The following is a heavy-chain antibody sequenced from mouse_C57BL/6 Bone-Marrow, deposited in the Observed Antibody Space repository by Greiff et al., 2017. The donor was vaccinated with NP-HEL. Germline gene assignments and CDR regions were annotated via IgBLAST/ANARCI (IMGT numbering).Heavy chain of an antibody. CDR2: INPNNGGT. CDR3: ARTYYYGSYFDY. CDR1: GYTFTDYY. V-gene: IGHV1-26*01. Sequence: VQLQQSGPELVKPGASVKISCKASGYTFTDYYMNWVKQSHGKSLEWIGDINPNNGGTSYNQKFKGKATLTVDKSSSTAYMELRSLTSEDSAVYYCARTYYYGSYFDYWGQGTTLTVSS. J-gene: IGHJ2*01. D-gene: IGHD1-1*01.